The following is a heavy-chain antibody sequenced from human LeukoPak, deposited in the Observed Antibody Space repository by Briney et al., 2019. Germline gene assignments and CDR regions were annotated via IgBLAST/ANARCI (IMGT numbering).Heavy chain of an antibody. V-gene: IGHV3-7*03. CDR1: GFTLSTYW. Sequence: PGGSLRLSCAASGFTLSTYWMSWVRQAPGKGLEWVANIKQDGSEIYYVDSVKGRFTISRDNAKNSLYLQMNSLRAEDTAVYYCARDKVVGATIFDYWGRGTLVTVSS. J-gene: IGHJ4*02. D-gene: IGHD1-26*01. CDR3: ARDKVVGATIFDY. CDR2: IKQDGSEI.